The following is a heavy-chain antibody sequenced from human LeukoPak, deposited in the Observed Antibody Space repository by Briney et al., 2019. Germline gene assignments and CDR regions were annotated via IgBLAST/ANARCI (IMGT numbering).Heavy chain of an antibody. Sequence: XXSFXXYWSXGVRQLPGKGLEWMGRIDPSDSYTNYSPSFQGHVTISADKSISTAYLQWSSLKASDTAMYYCATRGSSGWSDYWGQGTLVTVSS. CDR1: XXSFXXYW. D-gene: IGHD6-19*01. V-gene: IGHV5-10-1*01. CDR3: ATRGSSGWSDY. CDR2: IDPSDSYT. J-gene: IGHJ4*02.